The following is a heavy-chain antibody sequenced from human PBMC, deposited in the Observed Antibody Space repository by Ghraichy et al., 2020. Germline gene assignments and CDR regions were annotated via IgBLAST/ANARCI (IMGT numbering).Heavy chain of an antibody. CDR2: IIPIFGTA. J-gene: IGHJ6*03. V-gene: IGHV1-69*13. D-gene: IGHD3-3*01. CDR1: GGTFSSYA. CDR3: ARIYYDFWSGYYVHYYYMDV. Sequence: SVKVSCKASGGTFSSYAISWVRQAPGQGLEWMGGIIPIFGTANYAQKFQGRVTITADESTSTAYMELSSLRSEDTAVYYCARIYYDFWSGYYVHYYYMDVWGKGTTVTVSS.